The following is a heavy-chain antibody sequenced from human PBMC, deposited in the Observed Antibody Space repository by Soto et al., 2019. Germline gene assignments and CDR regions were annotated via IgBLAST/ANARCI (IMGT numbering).Heavy chain of an antibody. CDR1: GFTFSSYA. Sequence: PGGSLRLSCAASGFTFSSYAMHWVRQAPGKGLEWVAVISYDGSNKYYADSVKGRFTISRDNSKNTLYLQMNSLRAEDTAVYYCAREGTMIVVALDYWGQGTLVTLSS. V-gene: IGHV3-30-3*01. D-gene: IGHD3-22*01. J-gene: IGHJ4*02. CDR2: ISYDGSNK. CDR3: AREGTMIVVALDY.